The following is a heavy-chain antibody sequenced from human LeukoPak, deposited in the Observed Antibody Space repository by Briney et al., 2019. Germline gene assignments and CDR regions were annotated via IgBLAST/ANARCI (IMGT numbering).Heavy chain of an antibody. CDR2: IRHSGTT. CDR1: GYSISSGYY. Sequence: PSETLSLTCSVSGYSISSGYYWTWIRQPPGKGLEWIGTIRHSGTTYYNPSLKSRVTISVDTSKNQFSLKLTSVTAADTSTYYCARHLFGSGYYPDYWGQGTLVTVSS. D-gene: IGHD3-22*01. CDR3: ARHLFGSGYYPDY. J-gene: IGHJ4*02. V-gene: IGHV4-38-2*02.